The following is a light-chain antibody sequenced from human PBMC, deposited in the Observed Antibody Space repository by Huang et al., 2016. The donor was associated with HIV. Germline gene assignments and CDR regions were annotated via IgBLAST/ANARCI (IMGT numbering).Light chain of an antibody. CDR1: QSVGSY. Sequence: EIVLTQSPATLSLSPGERATLSCRASQSVGSYLAWYQQRPGQAPRLLSYDASSRATGRPARCSGSGSGTDFTLTIGSLAPEDSAVYYCQQRSDWPTFGQGTKVEIK. CDR3: QQRSDWPT. J-gene: IGKJ1*01. CDR2: DAS. V-gene: IGKV3-11*01.